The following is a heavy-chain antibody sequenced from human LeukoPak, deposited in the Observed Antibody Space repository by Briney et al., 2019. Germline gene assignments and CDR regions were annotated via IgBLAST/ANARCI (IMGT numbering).Heavy chain of an antibody. CDR2: INPNSGGT. Sequence: ASVKVSCKSSGYTFTGYYMHRVRQAPGQGLEWMGWINPNSGGTNYAQKFQGRVTMTRDTSISTAYMELSRLRSDDTAVYYCARRGYYYDSSGSPRDVAFDIWGQGTMVTVSS. V-gene: IGHV1-2*02. J-gene: IGHJ3*02. CDR1: GYTFTGYY. CDR3: ARRGYYYDSSGSPRDVAFDI. D-gene: IGHD3-22*01.